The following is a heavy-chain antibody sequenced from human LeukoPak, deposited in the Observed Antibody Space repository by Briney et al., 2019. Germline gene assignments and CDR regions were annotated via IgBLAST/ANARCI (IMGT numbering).Heavy chain of an antibody. CDR3: ARAKRRGYCSSTSCPRSKYNWFDP. J-gene: IGHJ5*02. CDR1: GYSISSGYY. Sequence: PSETLSLTCTVSGYSISSGYYWSWIRQPPGKGLEWIGEINHSGSTNYNPSLKSRVTISVDTSKNQFSLKLSSVTAADTAVYYCARAKRRGYCSSTSCPRSKYNWFDPWGQGTLVTVSS. D-gene: IGHD2-2*01. V-gene: IGHV4-38-2*02. CDR2: INHSGST.